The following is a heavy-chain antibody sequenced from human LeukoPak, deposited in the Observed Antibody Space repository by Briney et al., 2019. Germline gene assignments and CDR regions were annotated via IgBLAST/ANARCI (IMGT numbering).Heavy chain of an antibody. V-gene: IGHV4-30-2*01. CDR1: GGSISSGGYS. CDR2: IYHSGST. Sequence: PSQTLSLTCAVSGGSISSGGYSWSWIRQPPGKGLEWIGYIYHSGSTYYNPSLKSQVTISVDRSKNQFSLKLSSVTAADTAVYYCARDEGSSWYYFDYWGQGTLVTVSS. CDR3: ARDEGSSWYYFDY. J-gene: IGHJ4*02. D-gene: IGHD6-13*01.